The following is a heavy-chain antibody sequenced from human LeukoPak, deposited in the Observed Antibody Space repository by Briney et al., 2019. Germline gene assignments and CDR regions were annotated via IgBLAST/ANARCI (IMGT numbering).Heavy chain of an antibody. Sequence: GGSLRLSCAASGFTRSNYWMSWVRQAPGKGLEWVANIKPDGSDKHYVDSVKGRFTISRDNPENSMYLQMTGLRAEDTALYYCARDMDIWGQGTMVTVSS. CDR2: IKPDGSDK. CDR1: GFTRSNYW. J-gene: IGHJ3*02. D-gene: IGHD3/OR15-3a*01. V-gene: IGHV3-7*01. CDR3: ARDMDI.